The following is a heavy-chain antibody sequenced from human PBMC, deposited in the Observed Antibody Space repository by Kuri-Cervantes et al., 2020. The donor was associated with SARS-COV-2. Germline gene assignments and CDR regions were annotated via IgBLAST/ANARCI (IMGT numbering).Heavy chain of an antibody. CDR3: ARTGLPGWYYYYGMDV. CDR2: ISSSGRTI. CDR1: GFTFSDYY. V-gene: IGHV3-11*01. D-gene: IGHD2-15*01. J-gene: IGHJ6*02. Sequence: GESLKISCAASGFTFSDYYMSWICQAPGKGLEWVSYISSSGRTIYYADSVKGRFTISRDNAKNSLYLQMNSLRAEDTAVYYCARTGLPGWYYYYGMDVWGQGTTVTVSS.